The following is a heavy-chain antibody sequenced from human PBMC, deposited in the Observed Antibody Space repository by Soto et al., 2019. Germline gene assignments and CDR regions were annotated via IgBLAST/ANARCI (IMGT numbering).Heavy chain of an antibody. D-gene: IGHD3-3*01. Sequence: GASVKVSCKASGYTFTSYDINWLRQATGQGLEWMGWMNPNSGNTGYAQKFQGRVTMTRNTSISTAYMELSSLRSEDTAVYYCARSWRDNPWPPFLYYGMDVWGQGTTVTVSS. V-gene: IGHV1-8*01. CDR1: GYTFTSYD. CDR2: MNPNSGNT. CDR3: ARSWRDNPWPPFLYYGMDV. J-gene: IGHJ6*02.